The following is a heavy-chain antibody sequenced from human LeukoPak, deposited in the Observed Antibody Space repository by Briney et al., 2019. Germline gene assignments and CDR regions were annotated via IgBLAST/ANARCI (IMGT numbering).Heavy chain of an antibody. Sequence: PSETLSLTCAVSGGSISSNSYYWSWIRQPAGKGLEWIGRIYTSGSTNYNPSLKSRVTMSVDTSKNQFSLKLSSVTAADTAVYYCARDRDGDYLNWGQGTLVTVSS. V-gene: IGHV4-61*02. J-gene: IGHJ4*02. D-gene: IGHD4-17*01. CDR2: IYTSGST. CDR1: GGSISSNSYY. CDR3: ARDRDGDYLN.